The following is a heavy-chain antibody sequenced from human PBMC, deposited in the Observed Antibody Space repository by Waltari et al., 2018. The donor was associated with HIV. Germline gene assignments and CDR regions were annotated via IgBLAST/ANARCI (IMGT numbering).Heavy chain of an antibody. CDR2: ISRSGSTI. J-gene: IGHJ3*02. V-gene: IGHV3-48*03. Sequence: EVQLVESGGGLVQPGGSLRLSCAASGFTSSCYEMNWVRQAPGKGLEWVSYISRSGSTIHYADSVKGRFTISRDNAKNSLYLRMNSLRAEDTAVYYCARAHITMIRGGNAFDIWGQGTMVTVSS. D-gene: IGHD3-10*01. CDR1: GFTSSCYE. CDR3: ARAHITMIRGGNAFDI.